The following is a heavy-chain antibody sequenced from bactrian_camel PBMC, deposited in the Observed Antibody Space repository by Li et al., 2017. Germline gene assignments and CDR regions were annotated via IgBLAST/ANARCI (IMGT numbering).Heavy chain of an antibody. J-gene: IGHJ7*01. V-gene: IGHV3-2*01. CDR1: GFTVSNYY. CDR2: IYKDGGTT. Sequence: HVQLVESGGGLVQPGGSLRLSCAASGFTVSNYYMTWVRQAPGKGLEWVSSIYKDGGTTYYTDSVKGRFTISKDNAKNTLYLQMNSLNLRTRPCITVRQITKLVTTTAWTTGAKEPRSPSP. D-gene: IGHD6*01.